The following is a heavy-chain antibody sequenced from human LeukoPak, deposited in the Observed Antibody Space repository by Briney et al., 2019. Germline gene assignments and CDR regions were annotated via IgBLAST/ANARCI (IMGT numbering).Heavy chain of an antibody. Sequence: PWGSLRLSCAASGFTFSSYSMNWVRQPPGKGLEWVSSISSSSSYIYYADSVKGRFTISRDNAKNSLYLQMNSLRAEDTAVYYCAREDSGSFQAQPPHYFDCWGQGTLVTVSS. J-gene: IGHJ4*02. D-gene: IGHD1-26*01. CDR1: GFTFSSYS. V-gene: IGHV3-21*01. CDR2: ISSSSSYI. CDR3: AREDSGSFQAQPPHYFDC.